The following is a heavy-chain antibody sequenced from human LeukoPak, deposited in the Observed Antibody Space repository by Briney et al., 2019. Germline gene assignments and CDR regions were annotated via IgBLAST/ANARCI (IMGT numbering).Heavy chain of an antibody. CDR2: IYYSGNT. D-gene: IGHD3-22*01. CDR3: ARGGPRLYYYYMDV. J-gene: IGHJ6*03. CDR1: GGSMSSYY. Sequence: SETLSLTCSVSGGSMSSYYWSWIRQPPGKGLEWIGYIYYSGNTHYNPSLKSRVTISVDTSKNQFSLNLRSVTAADTAMYYCARGGPRLYYYYMDVWGKGTTVTISS. V-gene: IGHV4-59*01.